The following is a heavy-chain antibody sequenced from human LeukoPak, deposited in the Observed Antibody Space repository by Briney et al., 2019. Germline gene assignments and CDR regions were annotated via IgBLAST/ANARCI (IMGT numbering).Heavy chain of an antibody. V-gene: IGHV3-11*01. CDR1: GFTFSDYY. J-gene: IGHJ4*02. CDR3: ARDRRDGYNAFDY. CDR2: ISSSGSTI. D-gene: IGHD5-24*01. Sequence: PGGSLRLSCAASGFTFSDYYISWIRQAPGKGLEWVSYISSSGSTIYYADSVKGRFTISRDNAKNSLYLQMNSLRAEDTAVYYCARDRRDGYNAFDYWGQGTLVTVSS.